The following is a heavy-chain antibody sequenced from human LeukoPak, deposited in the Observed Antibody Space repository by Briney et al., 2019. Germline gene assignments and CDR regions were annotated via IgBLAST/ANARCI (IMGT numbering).Heavy chain of an antibody. V-gene: IGHV3-64*01. Sequence: GGSLRLSCAASGFTFSSYAMHWVRQAPGKGLEYVSAISSNGGSTYYANSVKGRFTISRDNSKNTLYLQMNSLRAEDTAVYYCAKDLGIAAAEWFDPWGQGTLVTVSS. CDR1: GFTFSSYA. CDR2: ISSNGGST. J-gene: IGHJ5*02. CDR3: AKDLGIAAAEWFDP. D-gene: IGHD6-13*01.